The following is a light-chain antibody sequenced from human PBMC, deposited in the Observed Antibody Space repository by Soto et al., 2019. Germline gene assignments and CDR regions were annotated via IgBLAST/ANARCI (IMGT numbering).Light chain of an antibody. CDR3: SSSSATLGV. V-gene: IGLV2-14*01. J-gene: IGLJ3*02. CDR1: SSGIGSYNY. CDR2: EVS. Sequence: QSVLTQPASVSGSPGQSITISCTGASSGIGSYNYVSWYQQYPGKAPKLIIYEVSNRPSGVSHRFSGSRSGDTASLTISGLQADDEADYYGSSSSATLGVFGGGTKLTVL.